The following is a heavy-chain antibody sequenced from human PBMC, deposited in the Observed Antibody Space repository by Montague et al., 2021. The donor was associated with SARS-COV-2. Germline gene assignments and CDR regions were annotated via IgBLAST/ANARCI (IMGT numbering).Heavy chain of an antibody. V-gene: IGHV4-59*01. D-gene: IGHD3-9*01. CDR1: GGSISTYY. J-gene: IGHJ6*02. CDR2: IDYSGST. CDR3: ARLPYDNSYGMDV. Sequence: SETRSLTCTVSGGSISTYYWNWIRQFPGQGLEWIGYIDYSGSTNYNPSLQSRVIISVDRSKIQFSLKLNSVTAADTAIYYCARLPYDNSYGMDVWGQGTTVTVSS.